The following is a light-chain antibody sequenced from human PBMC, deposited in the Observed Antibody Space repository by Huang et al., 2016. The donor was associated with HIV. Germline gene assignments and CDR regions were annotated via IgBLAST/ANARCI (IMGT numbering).Light chain of an antibody. CDR3: QQYNNWPPLT. J-gene: IGKJ4*01. V-gene: IGKV3-15*01. CDR1: QSVSSN. Sequence: EIVMTQSPATLSVAPGERATRSCRASQSVSSNLAWYQQKPGQAPRLLIYGASTRAPCIPARFSGSGSGTEFTLTISSLQAEDFAVYYCQQYNNWPPLTFGGGTKVEIK. CDR2: GAS.